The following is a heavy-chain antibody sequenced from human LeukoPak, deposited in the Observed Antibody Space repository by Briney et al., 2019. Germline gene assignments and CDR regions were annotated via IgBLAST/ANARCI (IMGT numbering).Heavy chain of an antibody. D-gene: IGHD3-10*01. CDR3: AGNGKYYYGSDPTYYYMDV. CDR2: IYYSGST. V-gene: IGHV4-59*08. Sequence: SETLSLTCTVSGGSISSYYWSWIRQPPGKGLEWIGYIYYSGSTNYNPSLKSRVTISVDTSKNQFSLKLSSVTAADTAVYYCAGNGKYYYGSDPTYYYMDVWGKGTTVTVSS. CDR1: GGSISSYY. J-gene: IGHJ6*03.